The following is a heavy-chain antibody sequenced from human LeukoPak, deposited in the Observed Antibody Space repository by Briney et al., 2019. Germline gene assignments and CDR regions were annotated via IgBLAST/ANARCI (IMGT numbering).Heavy chain of an antibody. CDR3: ARGPPLLLSSGSTDMDV. J-gene: IGHJ6*02. V-gene: IGHV3-13*01. CDR2: IGTEGDT. Sequence: GGSLRLSCAASGFTFSGFDMHWVRQGAGKGLEWVSAIGTEGDTYYSGSVKGRFTISRENAKNSLYLQMNSLTAGDTAVYFCARGPPLLLSSGSTDMDVWGQGTTVTVSS. D-gene: IGHD2-2*01. CDR1: GFTFSGFD.